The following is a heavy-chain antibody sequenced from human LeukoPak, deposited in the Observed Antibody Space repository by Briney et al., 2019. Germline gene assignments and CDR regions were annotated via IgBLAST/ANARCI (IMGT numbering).Heavy chain of an antibody. D-gene: IGHD3-10*01. Sequence: PSETLSLTCTVSRGSISSSSYYWGWIRQPPGKGLEWIGSIYYSGSTYYNPSLKGRVTISVDTSKNQFSLKLSSVTAADTAVYYCARRITMVRGVITPFGFDPWGQGTLVTVSS. CDR3: ARRITMVRGVITPFGFDP. CDR1: RGSISSSSYY. J-gene: IGHJ5*02. CDR2: IYYSGST. V-gene: IGHV4-39*01.